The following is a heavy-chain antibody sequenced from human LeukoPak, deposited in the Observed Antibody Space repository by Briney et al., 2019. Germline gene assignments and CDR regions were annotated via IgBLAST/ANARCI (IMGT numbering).Heavy chain of an antibody. V-gene: IGHV3-15*01. CDR1: RFTFSNAW. J-gene: IGHJ4*02. D-gene: IGHD4/OR15-4a*01. CDR3: AIDEPNYAPYDFDY. Sequence: GGSLRLSCAASRFTFSNAWMNWVRQAPGKGLEWVGRIKSKVDGETKDYAAPVKGRFTISRDDSNNMVYLQMNSLKIEDTAVYYCAIDEPNYAPYDFDYWGQGTLVTVSS. CDR2: IKSKVDGETK.